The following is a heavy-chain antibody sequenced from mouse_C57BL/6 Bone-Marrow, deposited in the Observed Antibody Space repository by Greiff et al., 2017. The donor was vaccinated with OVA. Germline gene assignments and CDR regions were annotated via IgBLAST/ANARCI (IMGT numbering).Heavy chain of an antibody. Sequence: EVMLVESGGGLVKPGGSLKLSCAASGFNFSSYAMSWVRQTPEQRLEWVATISDGGSYTYYPDNVQGRFTISRDNAKNNLYLQMSHLKSEDTAMYYWDIDWDYDDGYYAMDYWGQGTSVTVSS. CDR3: DIDWDYDDGYYAMDY. CDR1: GFNFSSYA. CDR2: ISDGGSYT. J-gene: IGHJ4*01. D-gene: IGHD2-4*01. V-gene: IGHV5-4*03.